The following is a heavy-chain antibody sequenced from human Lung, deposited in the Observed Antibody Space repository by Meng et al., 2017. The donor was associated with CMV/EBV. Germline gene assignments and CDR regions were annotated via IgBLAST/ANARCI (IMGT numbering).Heavy chain of an antibody. J-gene: IGHJ6*02. CDR1: GFTFTRYN. CDR3: ARDQDGCFVMDV. CDR2: ISSSTTVI. V-gene: IGHV3-21*01. Sequence: VLSGFTFTRYNMNWVPQAPGRGLGWVSSISSSTTVIYYVDSVRGRFTISRDNAKRSLYLRMSNLRAEDTAIYYCARDQDGCFVMDVWGQGPTVTVSS. D-gene: IGHD3-16*01.